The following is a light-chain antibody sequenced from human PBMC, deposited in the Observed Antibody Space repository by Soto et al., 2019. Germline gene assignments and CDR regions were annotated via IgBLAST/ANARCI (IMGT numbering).Light chain of an antibody. CDR3: QQYGTFPFS. V-gene: IGKV3-20*01. CDR2: HAS. CDR1: QVVSSSY. Sequence: EIVLTQSPGTLSLSPGERATLSCRANQVVSSSYLAWYQQKPGQAPRLLIYHASDRAIGIPDRFSGSGSGTDFTLTITRLEPEDFALFYCQQYGTFPFSFGQGTKLEIK. J-gene: IGKJ2*01.